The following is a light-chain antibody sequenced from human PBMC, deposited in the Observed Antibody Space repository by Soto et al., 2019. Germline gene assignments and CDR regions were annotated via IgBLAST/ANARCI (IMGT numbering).Light chain of an antibody. CDR3: QQSHSIPWT. V-gene: IGKV1-39*01. CDR2: AAS. Sequence: DIQMTQSPSSLSAFVGGRVTITCLASLTISSYLNWYQQKSGKAPKLLISAASSLESGVPPRFSGSGSGTDFTLTITSLQPEDFATYYCQQSHSIPWTFGQGTKVDIK. CDR1: LTISSY. J-gene: IGKJ1*01.